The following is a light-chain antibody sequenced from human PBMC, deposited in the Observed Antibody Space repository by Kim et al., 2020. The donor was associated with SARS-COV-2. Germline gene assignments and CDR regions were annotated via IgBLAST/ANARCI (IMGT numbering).Light chain of an antibody. J-gene: IGLJ1*01. CDR3: CSYAGNYPYV. CDR1: SSDVGGYNY. V-gene: IGLV2-11*01. CDR2: DVS. Sequence: QSALTQPRSVSGSPGQSVTISCTGTSSDVGGYNYVSWYQQHPDKAPKLLIYDVSERPSGVPDRFSGSKSGNTASLTISGVQAEDEGDYFCCSYAGNYPYVFGSGTKVTVL.